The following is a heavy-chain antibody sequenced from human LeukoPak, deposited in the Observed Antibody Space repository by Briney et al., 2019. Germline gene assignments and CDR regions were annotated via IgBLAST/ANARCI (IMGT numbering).Heavy chain of an antibody. CDR2: INYSGST. CDR1: GGSFSGYY. CDR3: ARARYYYDSSGYLRSTYYFDY. J-gene: IGHJ4*02. V-gene: IGHV4-34*01. Sequence: SETLSLTCAVYGGSFSGYYWSWIRQPPGKGLEWIGEINYSGSTNYNPSLKSRVTISVDTSKNQFSLKLSSVTAADTAVYYCARARYYYDSSGYLRSTYYFDYWGQGTLVTVSS. D-gene: IGHD3-22*01.